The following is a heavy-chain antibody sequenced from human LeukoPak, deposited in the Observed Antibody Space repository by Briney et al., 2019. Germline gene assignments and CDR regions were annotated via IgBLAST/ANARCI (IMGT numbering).Heavy chain of an antibody. CDR1: GGSIGSYY. CDR3: ARGTMMVGP. CDR2: INYSGTI. Sequence: SETLSLTCSVSGGSIGSYYWSWIRQPPGKGLEWIGYINYSGTINYNPSLKSRVSISIDTSKNQFSLKLSSVTAADTAVYYCARGTMMVGPWGQGTQVTVSS. J-gene: IGHJ5*02. D-gene: IGHD3-22*01. V-gene: IGHV4-59*01.